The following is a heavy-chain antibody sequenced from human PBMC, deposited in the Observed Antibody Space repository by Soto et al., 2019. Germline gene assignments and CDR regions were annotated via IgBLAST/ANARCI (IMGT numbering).Heavy chain of an antibody. V-gene: IGHV3-21*01. J-gene: IGHJ6*02. CDR2: ITSGSSFI. D-gene: IGHD2-8*01. Sequence: GGSLRLSCVASTFTLNTYNLNLVRQAPGKGLEWVSSITSGSSFIDYADSVKGRFTISRDDAKNSLFLQMSSLRADDTAVYYCARSQRNGAMDVWGQGTTVTVSS. CDR3: ARSQRNGAMDV. CDR1: TFTLNTYN.